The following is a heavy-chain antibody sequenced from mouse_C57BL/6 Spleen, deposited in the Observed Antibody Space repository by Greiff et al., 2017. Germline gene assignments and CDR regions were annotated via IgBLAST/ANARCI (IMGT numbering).Heavy chain of an antibody. CDR1: GYTFTSYW. J-gene: IGHJ2*01. CDR3: TRGDGYLYYFDY. D-gene: IGHD2-3*01. CDR2: IYPGNSDT. V-gene: IGHV1-5*01. Sequence: EVQLQQSGTVLARPGASVKMSCKTSGYTFTSYWMHWVKQRPGQGLEWIGAIYPGNSDTSYNQKFKGKAKLTAVTSASTAYMELSSLTNEDSAVYYCTRGDGYLYYFDYWGQGTTLTVSS.